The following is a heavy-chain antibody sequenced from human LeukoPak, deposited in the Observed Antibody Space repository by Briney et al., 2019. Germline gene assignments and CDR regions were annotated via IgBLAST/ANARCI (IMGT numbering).Heavy chain of an antibody. D-gene: IGHD4-17*01. J-gene: IGHJ4*02. CDR2: IGTIGDT. CDR3: AREGTVHFDY. V-gene: IGHV3-13*01. CDR1: GFTFSSSD. Sequence: TGGSLRLSCAASGFTFSSSDMHWVRQPTGKGLEWVSAIGTIGDTYYPGSVKGRFTISRENAKNTLYLQMNSLRAGDTAVYYCAREGTVHFDYWGQGTLVTVSS.